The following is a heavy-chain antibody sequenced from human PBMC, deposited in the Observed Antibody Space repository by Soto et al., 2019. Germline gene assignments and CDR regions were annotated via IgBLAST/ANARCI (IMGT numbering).Heavy chain of an antibody. Sequence: EVQLLESGGGLVQPGGSLRLSCAASGFMFKKYAMSWVRQAPGKGLEWVSGISGSDGRTSYAESVKGRFTISRDNYKSTLHLQMNSLRPEDTAMYYCATDPLSPLAARLYYFDYWGQVNLVTVSS. D-gene: IGHD6-25*01. CDR3: ATDPLSPLAARLYYFDY. J-gene: IGHJ4*02. V-gene: IGHV3-23*01. CDR1: GFMFKKYA. CDR2: ISGSDGRT.